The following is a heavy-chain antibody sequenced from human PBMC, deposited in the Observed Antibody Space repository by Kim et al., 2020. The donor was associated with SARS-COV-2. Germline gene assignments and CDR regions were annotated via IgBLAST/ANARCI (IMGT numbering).Heavy chain of an antibody. J-gene: IGHJ4*02. CDR1: GGSFGVYY. CDR3: ACFKPGGGDCPDY. V-gene: IGHV4-34*01. Sequence: SETLSLTCAVHGGSFGVYYWSWIRQPPGKGLEWIGEITQSGGANYNPSLKSRVTISLDTSKNHFSLKLSSVTAADTAVFYCACFKPGGGDCPDYWGQGTLVTVSS. CDR2: ITQSGGA. D-gene: IGHD2-21*02.